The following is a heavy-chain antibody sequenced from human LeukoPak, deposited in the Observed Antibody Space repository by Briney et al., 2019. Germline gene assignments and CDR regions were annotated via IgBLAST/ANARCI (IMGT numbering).Heavy chain of an antibody. CDR2: INHSGST. CDR3: ARRERQWPSHNWFDP. D-gene: IGHD6-19*01. V-gene: IGHV4-39*07. Sequence: SETLSLTCTVSGGSISSSSYYWSWIRQPPGKGLEWIGEINHSGSTNYNPSLKSRVTISVDTSKNQFSLKLSSVTAADTAVYYCARRERQWPSHNWFDPWGQGTLVTVSS. J-gene: IGHJ5*02. CDR1: GGSISSSSYY.